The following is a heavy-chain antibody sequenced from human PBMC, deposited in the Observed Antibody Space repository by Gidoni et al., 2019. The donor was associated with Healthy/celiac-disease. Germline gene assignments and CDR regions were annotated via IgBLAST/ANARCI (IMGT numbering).Heavy chain of an antibody. CDR3: ARGSYYDILTGRQFDYYYMDV. V-gene: IGHV1-2*07. CDR2: INPNSGGT. Sequence: QVQLVQSGAEVKQPGASVKVSCPAPGYTFTGYYMHWVRQAPGQGLEWMGWINPNSGGTNDAHKFQGRVTMTRDTSISTAYMELSRLRSDDTAVYYCARGSYYDILTGRQFDYYYMDVWGKGTTVTVSS. D-gene: IGHD3-9*01. CDR1: GYTFTGYY. J-gene: IGHJ6*03.